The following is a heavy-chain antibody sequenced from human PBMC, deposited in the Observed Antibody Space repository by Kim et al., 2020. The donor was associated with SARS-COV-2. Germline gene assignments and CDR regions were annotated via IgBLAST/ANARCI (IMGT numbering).Heavy chain of an antibody. J-gene: IGHJ4*02. CDR2: IHGYNGNT. V-gene: IGHV1-3*01. D-gene: IGHD1-20*01. CDR3: AWPFNSNDVLEY. CDR1: GYTFTHYS. Sequence: ASVKVSCKASGYTFTHYSMHWVRQAPGQRLEWLGWIHGYNGNTHYAQKLQGRVAMTSDTSASTVYLELSSLRSEDAALYYCAWPFNSNDVLEYWGQGSLVTVPS.